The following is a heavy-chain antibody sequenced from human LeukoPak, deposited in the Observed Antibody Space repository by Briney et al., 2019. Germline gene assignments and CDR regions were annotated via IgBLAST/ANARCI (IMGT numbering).Heavy chain of an antibody. V-gene: IGHV3-66*01. CDR2: IYSGGST. J-gene: IGHJ4*02. D-gene: IGHD3-16*02. CDR3: ARARGSYRADYFDY. Sequence: PGGSLRLSCAASGFTVSSNYMSWVRQAPGKGLEWVSVIYSGGSTYYADSVKGRFTISRDNPKNTLYLQMNSLRAEDTAVYYCARARGSYRADYFDYWGQGTLVTVSS. CDR1: GFTVSSNY.